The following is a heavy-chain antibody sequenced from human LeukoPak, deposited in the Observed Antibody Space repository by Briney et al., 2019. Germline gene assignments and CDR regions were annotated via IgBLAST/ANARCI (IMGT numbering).Heavy chain of an antibody. J-gene: IGHJ4*02. CDR3: AKDRGAY. CDR1: GFTFSSYG. Sequence: GVSLRLSCAPSGFTFSSYGMHWVRQAPGKGLEWVAVISYDGSNKYYADSVKGRFTISRDNSKNTLYLQMNSLRAEDTAVYYCAKDRGAYWGQGTLVTVSS. V-gene: IGHV3-30*18. CDR2: ISYDGSNK.